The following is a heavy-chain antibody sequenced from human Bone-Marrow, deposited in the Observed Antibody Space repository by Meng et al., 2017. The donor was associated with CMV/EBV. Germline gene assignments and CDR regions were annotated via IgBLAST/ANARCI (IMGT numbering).Heavy chain of an antibody. CDR2: MNPNSGNT. Sequence: ASVTGPCKASGYTFPGYNMHWVRQATGKGLEWMGWMNPNSGNTGYAQKFQGRVTMTRNTSISTAYMELSSLRSEDTAVYYCARVARPTLFYDFWSGYYGGGYYYGMDVWGQGTTVTVSS. CDR1: GYTFPGYN. D-gene: IGHD3-3*01. V-gene: IGHV1-8*02. CDR3: ARVARPTLFYDFWSGYYGGGYYYGMDV. J-gene: IGHJ6*02.